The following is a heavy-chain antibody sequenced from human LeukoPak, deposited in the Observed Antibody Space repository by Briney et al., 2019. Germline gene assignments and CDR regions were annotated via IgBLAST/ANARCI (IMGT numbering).Heavy chain of an antibody. Sequence: SETLSLTCTVSGGSVSGSDYYWGWIRQPPGKGLEWIGSIYYSGSTYYNSSLKSRVTISVDTSRNQFSLKLSSVTAADTALYYCARLFRGVGYWGQGTLVTVSS. V-gene: IGHV4-39*01. CDR2: IYYSGST. J-gene: IGHJ4*02. CDR3: ARLFRGVGY. CDR1: GGSVSGSDYY. D-gene: IGHD3-16*01.